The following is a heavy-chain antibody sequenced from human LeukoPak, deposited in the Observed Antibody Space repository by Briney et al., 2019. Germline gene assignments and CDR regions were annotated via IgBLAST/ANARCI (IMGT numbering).Heavy chain of an antibody. J-gene: IGHJ4*02. CDR3: ARQFATASADTRGYFDF. CDR1: GASISSSNDY. CDR2: ITYDGSA. V-gene: IGHV4-39*01. Sequence: PSETLSLACSVSGASISSSNDYWGWIRQAPGKGLEWIGSITYDGSAHYNPSLMSRATILVDTSKNQFSLKLSSVTAADAAMYYCARQFATASADTRGYFDFWGQGTVVTVPS. D-gene: IGHD2-2*01.